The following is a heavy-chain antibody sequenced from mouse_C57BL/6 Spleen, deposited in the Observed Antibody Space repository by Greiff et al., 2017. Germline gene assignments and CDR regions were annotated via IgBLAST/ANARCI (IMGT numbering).Heavy chain of an antibody. CDR3: ARLVGVIERGFAY. CDR2: IYPGSGST. V-gene: IGHV1-55*01. D-gene: IGHD1-1*02. CDR1: GYTFTSYW. J-gene: IGHJ3*01. Sequence: QVQLQQPGAELVKPGASVKMSCKASGYTFTSYWLTWVKQRPGQGLEWIGDIYPGSGSTNYNEKFKSKATLTVDTSSSTAYMQLSSLTSEDSAVYYCARLVGVIERGFAYWGQGTLVTVSA.